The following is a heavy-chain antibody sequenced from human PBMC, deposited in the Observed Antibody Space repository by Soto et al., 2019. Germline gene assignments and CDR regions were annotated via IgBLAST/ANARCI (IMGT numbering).Heavy chain of an antibody. CDR2: IKSRTDGGTT. Sequence: EVQLVESGGGLVKPGGSLRLSCAASGFTFSNAWMNWVRQAPGKGLEWVGRIKSRTDGGTTDYAAPVKGRFTFSRDDSQNTVYLQMNSPKTEDTAVYYCTSTSTLGSGSWPWGQGTLVTVSS. CDR3: TSTSTLGSGSWP. J-gene: IGHJ4*02. V-gene: IGHV3-15*07. CDR1: GFTFSNAW. D-gene: IGHD3-10*01.